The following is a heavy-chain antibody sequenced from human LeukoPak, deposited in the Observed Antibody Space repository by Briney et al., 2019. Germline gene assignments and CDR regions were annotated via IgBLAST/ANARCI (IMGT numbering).Heavy chain of an antibody. D-gene: IGHD3-9*01. J-gene: IGHJ6*02. CDR1: GGSISSYY. CDR3: ARDRLTQGPVLRYFDWLKGDYYNGMDV. CDR2: IYYSGST. Sequence: PSETLSLTCTVSGGSISSYYWSWIRQPPGKGLEWIGYIYYSGSTNYNPSLKSRVTISVDTSKNQFSLKLSSVTAADTAVYYCARDRLTQGPVLRYFDWLKGDYYNGMDVWGRGTTVTVSS. V-gene: IGHV4-59*01.